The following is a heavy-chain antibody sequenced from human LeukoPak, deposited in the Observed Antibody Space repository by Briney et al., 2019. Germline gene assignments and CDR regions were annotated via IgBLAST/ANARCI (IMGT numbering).Heavy chain of an antibody. J-gene: IGHJ5*01. CDR1: GYTFTGYY. Sequence: ASVKVSCKASGYTFTGYYMHWVRQAPGQGLEWMGGIIPIFGTANYAQKFQGRVTITTDESTSTAYMELSSLRSEDTAVYYCARGYCSSTSSKGVSDNWFDSWGQGTLVTVSS. D-gene: IGHD2-2*01. CDR2: IIPIFGTA. V-gene: IGHV1-69*05. CDR3: ARGYCSSTSSKGVSDNWFDS.